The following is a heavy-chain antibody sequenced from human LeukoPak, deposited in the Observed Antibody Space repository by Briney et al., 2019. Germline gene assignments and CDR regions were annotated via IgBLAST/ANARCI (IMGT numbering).Heavy chain of an antibody. CDR3: ARCGGDYDHWFDP. D-gene: IGHD4-17*01. CDR1: GGSISSGDYY. V-gene: IGHV4-30-4*01. J-gene: IGHJ5*02. CDR2: IYYSGST. Sequence: SETLSLTCTVSGGSISSGDYYWSWIRQPPGKGLEWIGYIYYSGSTYYNPSLKSRVTISVDTSKNQFSLKLSSVTAADTAVYYCARCGGDYDHWFDPWGQGTLVTVSS.